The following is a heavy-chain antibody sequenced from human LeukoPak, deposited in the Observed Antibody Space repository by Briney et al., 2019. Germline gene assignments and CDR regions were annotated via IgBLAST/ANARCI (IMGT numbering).Heavy chain of an antibody. CDR1: GGSISSYY. V-gene: IGHV4-59*01. CDR3: ARRWFGAPHLDY. D-gene: IGHD3-16*01. J-gene: IGHJ4*02. CDR2: IYYSGST. Sequence: PSETLSLTCTVSGGSISSYYWSWIRQPPGKGLEWIGYIYYSGSTNYNPSLKSRVTISVDTSKNQFSLKLSSVTAADTAVYYCARRWFGAPHLDYWGQGTLVTVSS.